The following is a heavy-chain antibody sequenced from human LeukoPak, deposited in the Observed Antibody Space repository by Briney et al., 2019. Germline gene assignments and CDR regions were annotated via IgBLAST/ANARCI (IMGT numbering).Heavy chain of an antibody. CDR2: IGGSGDT. V-gene: IGHV3-23*01. D-gene: IGHD3-10*01. CDR1: GFTFTNFA. CDR3: AKDGSGWSYDS. J-gene: IGHJ5*01. Sequence: PGGSLRLSCAASGFTFTNFAVGWVRQAPGSALEWVSRIGGSGDTYYADSMKGRFTISRDISKNTLYLQLSSLRADDTAVYYCAKDGSGWSYDSWGQGTLVTVSS.